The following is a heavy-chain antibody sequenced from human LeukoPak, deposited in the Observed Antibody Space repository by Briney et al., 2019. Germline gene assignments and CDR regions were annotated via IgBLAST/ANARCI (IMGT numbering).Heavy chain of an antibody. D-gene: IGHD2-2*01. V-gene: IGHV4-39*07. CDR3: ARVWCSSTSCYPYRHWWFDP. CDR1: GGSISSSSYY. CDR2: IYYSGST. J-gene: IGHJ5*02. Sequence: SETLSLTCTVSGGSISSSSYYWGWIRQPPGKGLEWIGSIYYSGSTYYNPSLKSRVTISVDTSKNQFSLKLSSVTAADTAVYYCARVWCSSTSCYPYRHWWFDPWGQGTLVTVSS.